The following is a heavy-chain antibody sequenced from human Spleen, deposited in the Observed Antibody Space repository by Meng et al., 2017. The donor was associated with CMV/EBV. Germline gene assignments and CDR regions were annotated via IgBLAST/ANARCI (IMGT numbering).Heavy chain of an antibody. V-gene: IGHV3-23*01. D-gene: IGHD2-2*02. CDR2: ISNSADKR. J-gene: IGHJ6*02. Sequence: GGSLRLSCAASGFSFSDYAMNWVRQSPGKGLEWDSGISNSADKRYYADSVKGRFTISRDNSKNTLYLQISSLRAEDTAVYYCASHPVVPAAIHGVYGMEFWVQWSTVTVSS. CDR1: GFSFSDYA. CDR3: ASHPVVPAAIHGVYGMEF.